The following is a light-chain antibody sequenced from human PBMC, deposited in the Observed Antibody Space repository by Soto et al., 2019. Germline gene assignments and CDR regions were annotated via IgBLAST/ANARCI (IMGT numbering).Light chain of an antibody. V-gene: IGLV2-14*01. CDR1: SSDVGGYKF. J-gene: IGLJ3*02. Sequence: QSVLTQPASVSASPGQSITISCTGTSSDVGGYKFVSWYQHHPGKAPELMIYEVNNRPSGVSNRFSGSKSGKTASLTISGLQPEDEADYYCLSYTSANTRVFGGGTKLTVL. CDR2: EVN. CDR3: LSYTSANTRV.